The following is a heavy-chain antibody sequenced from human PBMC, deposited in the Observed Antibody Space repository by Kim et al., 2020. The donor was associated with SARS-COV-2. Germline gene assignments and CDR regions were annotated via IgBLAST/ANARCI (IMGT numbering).Heavy chain of an antibody. V-gene: IGHV4-39*01. D-gene: IGHD3-22*01. Sequence: PSLKSRVTISIAPSKNQFSLNLRSVTAADTGIYYCARRVIVVAETDYFDYWGQGTLVTVSS. J-gene: IGHJ4*02. CDR3: ARRVIVVAETDYFDY.